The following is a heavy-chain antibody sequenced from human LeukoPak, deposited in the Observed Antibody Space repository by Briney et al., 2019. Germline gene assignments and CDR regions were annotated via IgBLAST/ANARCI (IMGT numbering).Heavy chain of an antibody. V-gene: IGHV4-34*01. D-gene: IGHD6-19*01. CDR3: ARKYSSGWPPARAFDI. Sequence: TSETLSLTCAVYGGSFSVYYWSWIRQPPGKGLEWIGEINHSGSTNYHPSLKSRATISVDTSKNQFSLKLSSVTAADTAVYYCARKYSSGWPPARAFDIWGQGTMVTVSS. CDR1: GGSFSVYY. J-gene: IGHJ3*02. CDR2: INHSGST.